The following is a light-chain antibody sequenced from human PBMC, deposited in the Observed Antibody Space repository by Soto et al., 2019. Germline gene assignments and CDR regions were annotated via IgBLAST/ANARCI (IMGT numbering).Light chain of an antibody. CDR3: QVWDSSSDQPVV. CDR2: DDS. Sequence: SYELTQPPSVSVAPGQTASITCGGNNIGSKSVHWYQQKPGQAPVLVVYDDSDRPSGIPERFSGSNSGNTATLTISRVEAGDEADDYCQVWDSSSDQPVVFGGGTKVTVL. V-gene: IGLV3-21*02. CDR1: NIGSKS. J-gene: IGLJ2*01.